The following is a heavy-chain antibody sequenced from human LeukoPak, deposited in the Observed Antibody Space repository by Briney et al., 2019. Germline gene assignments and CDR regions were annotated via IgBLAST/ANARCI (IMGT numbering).Heavy chain of an antibody. J-gene: IGHJ4*02. CDR1: GYPFISYY. CDR3: ARQWVFDY. D-gene: IGHD2-8*01. Sequence: GASVKFSCKASGYPFISYYIHWVRQAPGQGREWMGIINPSDGSTSYAQKFQGRVTMTRDTSTSTVYMELSSLRSEDTAVYYCARQWVFDYWGQGTLVTVSS. V-gene: IGHV1-46*01. CDR2: INPSDGST.